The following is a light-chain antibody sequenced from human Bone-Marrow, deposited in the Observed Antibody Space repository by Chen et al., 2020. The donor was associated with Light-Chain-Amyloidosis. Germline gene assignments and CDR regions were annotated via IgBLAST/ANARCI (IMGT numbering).Light chain of an antibody. CDR3: QSADSSGTYEVI. J-gene: IGLJ2*01. Sequence: SYELPQPPSVSVSPGQTARITSSGDELPTKYAYWYQQKPGQAPVLVIHRDTERPAGISERFSGSSSGTTATLTISGVQAEDEADYHCQSADSSGTYEVIFGGGTKLTVL. CDR2: RDT. V-gene: IGLV3-25*03. CDR1: ELPTKY.